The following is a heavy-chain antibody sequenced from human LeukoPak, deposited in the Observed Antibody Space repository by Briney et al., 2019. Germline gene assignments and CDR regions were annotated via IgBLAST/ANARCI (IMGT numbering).Heavy chain of an antibody. V-gene: IGHV4-30-4*08. CDR2: IYYSGST. J-gene: IGHJ3*02. CDR3: ARYTAYYYDSSGYYAFDI. D-gene: IGHD3-22*01. CDR1: GGSISSGDYY. Sequence: SQTLSLTCTVSGGSISSGDYYWSWIRQPPGKGLEWIGYIYYSGSTYYNPSLKSQVTISVDTSKNQFSLKLSSVTAADTAVYYCARYTAYYYDSSGYYAFDIWGQGTMVTVSS.